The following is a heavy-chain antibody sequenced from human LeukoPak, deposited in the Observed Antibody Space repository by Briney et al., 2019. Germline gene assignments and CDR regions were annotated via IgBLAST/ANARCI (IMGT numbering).Heavy chain of an antibody. CDR1: GGSISPYY. D-gene: IGHD3-10*01. Sequence: PSETLSLTCTVSGGSISPYYWSWIRQPPGKGLEWIGYIYHRGSTNYNPSLKSRVTISIDTSKNQFSLKVSSVTAADTAVYYCVRHCYASGSDPLCYFDYWGQGTLVTVSS. J-gene: IGHJ4*02. CDR3: VRHCYASGSDPLCYFDY. V-gene: IGHV4-59*08. CDR2: IYHRGST.